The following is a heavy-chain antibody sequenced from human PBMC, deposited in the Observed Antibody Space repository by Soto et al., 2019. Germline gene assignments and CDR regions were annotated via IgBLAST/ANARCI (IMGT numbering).Heavy chain of an antibody. CDR3: ARVGYCSGGSCSVNDAFDI. Sequence: SPTLSLTCAISGYSVSSNRAAWNWIRQSPSRGLAWLGRTYYRSKWYNDYAVSVKSRITINPDTSKNQFSLQLNSVTPEDTAVYYCARVGYCSGGSCSVNDAFDIWGQGTMVTVSS. V-gene: IGHV6-1*01. CDR1: GYSVSSNRAA. D-gene: IGHD2-15*01. J-gene: IGHJ3*02. CDR2: TYYRSKWYN.